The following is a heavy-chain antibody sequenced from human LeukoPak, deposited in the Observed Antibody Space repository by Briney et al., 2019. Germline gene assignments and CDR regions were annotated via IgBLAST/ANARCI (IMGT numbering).Heavy chain of an antibody. CDR3: AKVGYSSSSGWFDP. D-gene: IGHD6-6*01. CDR1: GFTFSSYA. V-gene: IGHV3-23*01. Sequence: GWSLRLSCAASGFTFSSYAMSWVRQAPGKGLEWVSAISGSGGSTYYADSVKGRFTISRDNSKNTLYLQMNSLRAEDTAVYYCAKVGYSSSSGWFDPWGQGTLVTVSS. CDR2: ISGSGGST. J-gene: IGHJ5*02.